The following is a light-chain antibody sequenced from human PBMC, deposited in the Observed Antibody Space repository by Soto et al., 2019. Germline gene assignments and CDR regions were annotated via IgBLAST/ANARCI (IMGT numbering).Light chain of an antibody. CDR2: EVT. CDR3: SSHTSVNTRV. CDR1: SSDVGSYDY. Sequence: QSALTQPASVSGSPGQSIAISCTGTSSDVGSYDYVSWYQQHPDKAPKLMIYEVTQRPSGVSNRFSGSKSGNTASLTISGLQAEDEADYYYSSHTSVNTRVFGTGTKVTVL. J-gene: IGLJ1*01. V-gene: IGLV2-14*01.